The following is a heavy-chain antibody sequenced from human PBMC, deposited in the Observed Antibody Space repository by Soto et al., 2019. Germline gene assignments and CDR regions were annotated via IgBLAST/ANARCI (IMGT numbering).Heavy chain of an antibody. V-gene: IGHV3-33*01. CDR1: GFTFSSYG. Sequence: QVQLVESGGGVVQPGRSLRLSCAASGFTFSSYGMHWVRQAPGKGLEWVALIWYDGSQKYYADSVKGRFTISRDNSKNTLYLQMNSLRAEDTAVYYCASEGTLAAQKEGYYFDYWGQGTLVTVSS. D-gene: IGHD6-6*01. J-gene: IGHJ4*02. CDR2: IWYDGSQK. CDR3: ASEGTLAAQKEGYYFDY.